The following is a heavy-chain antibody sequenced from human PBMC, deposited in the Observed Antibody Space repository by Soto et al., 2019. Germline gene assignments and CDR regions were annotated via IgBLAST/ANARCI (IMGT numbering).Heavy chain of an antibody. D-gene: IGHD3-22*01. CDR2: IGGSGGDT. CDR3: AKDAPGSGWLSDY. J-gene: IGHJ4*02. CDR1: GCVVSSGA. V-gene: IGHV3-23*01. Sequence: AGSLRITCAASGCVVSSGAMSLIRKAPGKGLEWVSTIGGSGGDTTYADFVRGRFTVSRDNSRNTLYLQMNSLRVEDTAIYYCAKDAPGSGWLSDYWGRGTLVTVSS.